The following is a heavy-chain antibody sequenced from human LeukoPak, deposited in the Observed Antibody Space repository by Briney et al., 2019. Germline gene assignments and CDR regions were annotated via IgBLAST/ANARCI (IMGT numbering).Heavy chain of an antibody. CDR3: ARGHWQGGIAAAARTRYFQH. J-gene: IGHJ1*01. D-gene: IGHD6-13*01. CDR2: INHSGST. CDR1: GGSFSGYY. Sequence: SETLSLTCAVYGGSFSGYYWSWIRQPPGKGLEWIGEINHSGSTNYNPSLKSRVTISVDTSKNQFSLKLSSVTAADTAVYYFARGHWQGGIAAAARTRYFQHWGQGTLVTVSS. V-gene: IGHV4-34*01.